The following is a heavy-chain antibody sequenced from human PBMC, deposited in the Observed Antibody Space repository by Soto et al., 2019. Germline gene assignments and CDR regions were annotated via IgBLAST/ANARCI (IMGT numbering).Heavy chain of an antibody. Sequence: SQTLSLTCAISGGSVSSNSAAWNWIRQSPSRGLEWLGRTYYRSKWYNDYAVSVKSRITINPDTSKNHFSLQLKSVTPEDTALYYCARLAPGGSGGGGDYWGQGTLVTVSS. D-gene: IGHD6-19*01. CDR2: TYYRSKWYN. J-gene: IGHJ4*02. CDR3: ARLAPGGSGGGGDY. CDR1: GGSVSSNSAA. V-gene: IGHV6-1*01.